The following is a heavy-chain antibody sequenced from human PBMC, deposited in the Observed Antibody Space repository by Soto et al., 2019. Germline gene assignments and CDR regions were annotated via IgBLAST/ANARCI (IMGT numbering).Heavy chain of an antibody. J-gene: IGHJ4*02. V-gene: IGHV1-2*06. Sequence: ASVKVSCKTSAYIFTDYHIHWVRQAPGQGLEWMGRISPRNGDTHYAQKFQGRVTMTRDTSTSSVYLEVKNLRSDDTAIFFCARNKLTSGIDYFDSWGQGTLVTVSS. CDR1: AYIFTDYH. CDR2: ISPRNGDT. D-gene: IGHD5-12*01. CDR3: ARNKLTSGIDYFDS.